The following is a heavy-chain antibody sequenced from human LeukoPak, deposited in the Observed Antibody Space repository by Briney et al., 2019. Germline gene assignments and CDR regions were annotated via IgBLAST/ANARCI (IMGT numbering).Heavy chain of an antibody. J-gene: IGHJ2*01. Sequence: ASVKVSCKASGYTFANYGISWVRLAPGQRLEWMGWTSTYNDNTNYAQKFQDRVTMTTDTSTSTAYMELRSLRSDDTAVYYCARGQIYWYFDLWGRGTLVTVS. CDR3: ARGQIYWYFDL. CDR2: TSTYNDNT. V-gene: IGHV1-18*01. CDR1: GYTFANYG.